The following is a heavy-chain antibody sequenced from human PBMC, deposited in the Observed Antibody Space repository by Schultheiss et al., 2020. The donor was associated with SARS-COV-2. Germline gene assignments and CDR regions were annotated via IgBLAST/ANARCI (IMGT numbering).Heavy chain of an antibody. J-gene: IGHJ5*02. CDR1: GYSFTNYW. CDR2: IYPDDFDV. D-gene: IGHD3-16*01. V-gene: IGHV5-51*01. CDR3: ARHGFGWFDP. Sequence: GESLKISCKGFGYSFTNYWIGWVRQMPGKGLEWMGIIYPDDFDVRYSPPFEGQVTISADKSVSTAYLEWSSLKASDTAIYYCARHGFGWFDPWGQGTLVTVSS.